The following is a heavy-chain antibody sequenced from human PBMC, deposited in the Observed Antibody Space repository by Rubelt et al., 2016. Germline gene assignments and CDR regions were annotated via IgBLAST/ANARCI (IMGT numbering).Heavy chain of an antibody. Sequence: QVQLQQWGAGLLKPSETLSLTCAVYGGSFSGYYWSWIRQPPGKGLEWIGEINHSGSTNYNPSRKSAVPIYGDTSKNQFCLKLSAVTAADTAVYYCARVVGATSDWFDPWGQGTLVTVSS. V-gene: IGHV4-34*01. CDR1: GGSFSGYY. CDR2: INHSGST. CDR3: ARVVGATSDWFDP. J-gene: IGHJ5*02. D-gene: IGHD1-26*01.